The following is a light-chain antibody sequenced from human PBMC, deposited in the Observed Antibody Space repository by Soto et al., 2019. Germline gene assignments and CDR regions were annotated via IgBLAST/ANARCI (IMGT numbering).Light chain of an antibody. CDR3: QHYNSYSEA. J-gene: IGKJ1*01. Sequence: IPVTPSPSSLYASVGDRFTITGRASQSISSYLNWYQQKPGKAPKLMIFAASSLQSGVPSRFSGSGSGTDFTLTISSLQPEDFATYYCQHYNSYSEAFGQGTKVDIK. CDR1: QSISSY. V-gene: IGKV1-39*01. CDR2: AAS.